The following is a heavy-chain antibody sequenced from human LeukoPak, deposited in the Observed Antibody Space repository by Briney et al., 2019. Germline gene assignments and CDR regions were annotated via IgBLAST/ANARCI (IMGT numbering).Heavy chain of an antibody. CDR1: GFTFSAFG. Sequence: GGSLRLSCAASGFTFSAFGMHWVRQAPGKGLEWVSSISSSSSYVYYADSVKGRFTISRDNAKNSLYLQMNSLRAEDTAVYYCARDWYHAIDYWGQGTLVTVSS. CDR2: ISSSSSYV. CDR3: ARDWYHAIDY. J-gene: IGHJ4*02. D-gene: IGHD2-2*01. V-gene: IGHV3-21*01.